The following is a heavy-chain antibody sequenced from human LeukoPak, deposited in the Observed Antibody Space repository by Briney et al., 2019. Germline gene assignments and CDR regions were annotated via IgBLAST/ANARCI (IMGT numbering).Heavy chain of an antibody. CDR3: ARAQSYGNYLSWFDL. J-gene: IGHJ5*02. Sequence: PSETLSLTCTVSAGSIDSYYRTWTRQPAGKGLEWIGRIYTSGSTNYNPSLKSRVTMSVDTSKNQFSLKLSPVTAADTAVYYCARAQSYGNYLSWFDLSRQGTLVTVSS. CDR2: IYTSGST. D-gene: IGHD4-11*01. V-gene: IGHV4-4*07. CDR1: AGSIDSYY.